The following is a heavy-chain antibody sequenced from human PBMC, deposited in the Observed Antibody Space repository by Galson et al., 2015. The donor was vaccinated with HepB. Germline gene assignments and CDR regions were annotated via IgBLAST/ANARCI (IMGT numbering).Heavy chain of an antibody. CDR3: AKVEVGIVVVPAAWAFDY. CDR2: ISGSGGST. V-gene: IGHV3-23*01. Sequence: SLRLSCAASGFTFSSYAMSWVRQAPGKGLEWVSAISGSGGSTYYADSVKGRFTISRDNSKNTLYLQMNSLRAEDTAVYYCAKVEVGIVVVPAAWAFDYWGQGTLVTVSS. J-gene: IGHJ4*02. CDR1: GFTFSSYA. D-gene: IGHD2-2*01.